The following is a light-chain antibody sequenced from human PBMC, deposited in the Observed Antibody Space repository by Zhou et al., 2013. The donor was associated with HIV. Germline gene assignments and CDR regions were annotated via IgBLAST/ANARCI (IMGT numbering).Light chain of an antibody. J-gene: IGKJ1*01. V-gene: IGKV2-28*01. CDR2: LGS. Sequence: ILMSQSPLSLPVTPGEQASMSCRSSQSLLHSDGYNYLDWYLQRPGQSPQLLIYLGSNRASGVPDRFSGSGSGTDFTLKISRVEAEDVGVYYCMQALQTPPWTFGQGTKVEIK. CDR3: MQALQTPPWT. CDR1: QSLLHSDGYNY.